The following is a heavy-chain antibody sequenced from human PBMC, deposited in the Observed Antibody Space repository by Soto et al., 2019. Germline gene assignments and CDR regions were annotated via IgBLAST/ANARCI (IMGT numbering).Heavy chain of an antibody. V-gene: IGHV1-58*01. J-gene: IGHJ3*01. CDR1: GFTFTSSA. CDR2: IVVGSGNT. Sequence: ASVKVSCKASGFTFTSSAVQWVRQARGQRLEWIGWIVVGSGNTNYAQKFQERVTITRDMSTSTAYMELSSLRSEDTAVYYCAHPRGYGVFDAYDFWGQGAMVTVSS. D-gene: IGHD4-17*01. CDR3: AHPRGYGVFDAYDF.